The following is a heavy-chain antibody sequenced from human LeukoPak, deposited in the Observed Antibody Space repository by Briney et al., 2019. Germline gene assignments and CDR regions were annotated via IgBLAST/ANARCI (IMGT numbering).Heavy chain of an antibody. V-gene: IGHV1-46*01. CDR2: INPSGGST. CDR1: GYTFTSYY. J-gene: IGHJ4*02. CDR3: ARDLEGITMIGGY. D-gene: IGHD3-22*01. Sequence: ASVKVSCKASGYTFTSYYMHWVRRAPGQGLEWMGIINPSGGSTSYAQKFQGRVTMTRDTSTSTIYMELSSLRSEDTAVYYCARDLEGITMIGGYWGQGTLVTVSS.